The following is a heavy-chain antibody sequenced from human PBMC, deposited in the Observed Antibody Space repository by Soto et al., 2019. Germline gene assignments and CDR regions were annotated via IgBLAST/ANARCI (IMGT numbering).Heavy chain of an antibody. CDR1: GGYFSGYY. Sequence: VQLQQWGAGLLKPSETLSLTCAVYGGYFSGYYWSWIRQPPGKGLEWLGEINHSGSTNYNPSLKSRVTISVDKSTIQFSMKLSSVTAADTAVYYCARAHTRAVAGTRCYFDLWGRGTLVTVS. V-gene: IGHV4-34*01. CDR3: ARAHTRAVAGTRCYFDL. D-gene: IGHD6-19*01. J-gene: IGHJ2*01. CDR2: INHSGST.